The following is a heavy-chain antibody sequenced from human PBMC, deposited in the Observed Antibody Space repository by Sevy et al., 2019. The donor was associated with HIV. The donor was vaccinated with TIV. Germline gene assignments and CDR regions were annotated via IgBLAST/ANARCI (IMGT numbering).Heavy chain of an antibody. V-gene: IGHV4-30-2*01. J-gene: IGHJ4*02. D-gene: IGHD2-2*01. CDR2: IYHSGST. CDR1: GGSISSGGYS. Sequence: SETLSLTCAVSGGSISSGGYSWSWIRQPPGKGLEGIGYIYHSGSTYYNPSLKSRVTISVDRSKNQFSLKLSSVTAADTAVYYCARGIVVVPAAMEGFFDYWGQGTLVTVSS. CDR3: ARGIVVVPAAMEGFFDY.